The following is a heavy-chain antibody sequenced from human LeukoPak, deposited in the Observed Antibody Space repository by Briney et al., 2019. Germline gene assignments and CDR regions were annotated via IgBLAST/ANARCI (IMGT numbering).Heavy chain of an antibody. V-gene: IGHV1-8*01. Sequence: ASVNDSCKASGYTFNSYDINWVRQATGQGLEWMGWMNKNSGNTGYAQKFQGRVTMTKNNSISTDYMELSSLRSEDTAIYYCARALSWTTESYYYMDVWGKGTTVTVSS. CDR3: ARALSWTTESYYYMDV. CDR1: GYTFNSYD. CDR2: MNKNSGNT. J-gene: IGHJ6*03. D-gene: IGHD3/OR15-3a*01.